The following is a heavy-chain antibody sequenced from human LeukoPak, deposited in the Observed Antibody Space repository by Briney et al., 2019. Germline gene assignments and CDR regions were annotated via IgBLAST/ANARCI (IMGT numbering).Heavy chain of an antibody. Sequence: GGSLRLSCAASSFTFSNYAMNWVRQAPGKGLEWVSGISDSGDSTYYADSVKGRFTISRDNSKNTLHLQMNSLRAGDTAVYYCAKDGARGSGSSRYFYHWGQGTLVTVSS. CDR2: ISDSGDST. CDR1: SFTFSNYA. CDR3: AKDGARGSGSSRYFYH. J-gene: IGHJ4*02. V-gene: IGHV3-23*01. D-gene: IGHD3-10*01.